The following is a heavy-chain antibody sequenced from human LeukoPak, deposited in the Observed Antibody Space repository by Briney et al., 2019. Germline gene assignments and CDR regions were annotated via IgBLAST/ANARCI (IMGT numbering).Heavy chain of an antibody. Sequence: ASVKVSCKVSGYTLTELSMHWVRQAPGKGLEWMGGFDPEDGETIYAQKFQGRVTMTEDTSTDTAYMELSSLRSVDTAVYYCATGIIAAAGTENGYYWGQGTLVTVSS. D-gene: IGHD6-13*01. V-gene: IGHV1-24*01. CDR2: FDPEDGET. J-gene: IGHJ4*02. CDR1: GYTLTELS. CDR3: ATGIIAAAGTENGYY.